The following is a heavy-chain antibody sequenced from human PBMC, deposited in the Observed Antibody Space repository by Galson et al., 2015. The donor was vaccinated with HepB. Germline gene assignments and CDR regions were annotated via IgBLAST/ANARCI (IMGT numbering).Heavy chain of an antibody. D-gene: IGHD3-22*01. CDR1: GFTFDDYA. J-gene: IGHJ3*02. V-gene: IGHV3-9*01. CDR3: AKATYDSSGYHDAFDI. CDR2: ISWNSGSI. Sequence: SLRLSCAASGFTFDDYAMHWVRQAPGKGLEWVSGISWNSGSIGYADSVKGRFTISRDNAKNSLYLQMNSLRAEDTALYYCAKATYDSSGYHDAFDIWGQGIMVTVSS.